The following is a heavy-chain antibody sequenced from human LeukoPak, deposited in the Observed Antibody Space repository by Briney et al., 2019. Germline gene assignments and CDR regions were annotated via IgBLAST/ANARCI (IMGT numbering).Heavy chain of an antibody. CDR1: GGSFSGYY. CDR3: ARQKRSYYGSGSHTEEFDY. CDR2: IYYSGST. D-gene: IGHD3-10*01. Sequence: SETLSLTCAVYGGSFSGYYWSWIRQPPGKGLEWIGYIYYSGSTNYNPSLKSRVTISVDTSKNQFSLKLSSVTAADTAVYYCARQKRSYYGSGSHTEEFDYWGQGTLVTVSS. V-gene: IGHV4-59*08. J-gene: IGHJ4*02.